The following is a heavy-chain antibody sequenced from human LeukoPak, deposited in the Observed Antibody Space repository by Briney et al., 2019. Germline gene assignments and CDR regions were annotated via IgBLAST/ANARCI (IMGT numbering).Heavy chain of an antibody. Sequence: SETLSLTCTVSGGSIGSSSYYWSWIRQHPGKGLEWIGYIYYSGSTYYNPSLKSRVTISVDTSKNQFSLKLSSVTAADTAVYYCARHYANWVGATPFDYWGQGTLVTVSS. CDR1: GGSIGSSSYY. V-gene: IGHV4-31*03. J-gene: IGHJ4*02. D-gene: IGHD1-26*01. CDR3: ARHYANWVGATPFDY. CDR2: IYYSGST.